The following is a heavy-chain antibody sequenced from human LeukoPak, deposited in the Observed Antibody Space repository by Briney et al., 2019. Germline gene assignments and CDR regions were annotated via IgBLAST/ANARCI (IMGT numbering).Heavy chain of an antibody. Sequence: MSSETLSLTCTVSGYSISSGYYWGWIRQPPGKGLEWIGSIYHSGSTYYNPSLKSRVTMSVDTSKNQFSLKLSSVTAADTAEYYCARDRGTWNDDGFDYWGQGTLVTVSS. J-gene: IGHJ4*02. CDR3: ARDRGTWNDDGFDY. D-gene: IGHD1-1*01. V-gene: IGHV4-38-2*02. CDR2: IYHSGST. CDR1: GYSISSGYY.